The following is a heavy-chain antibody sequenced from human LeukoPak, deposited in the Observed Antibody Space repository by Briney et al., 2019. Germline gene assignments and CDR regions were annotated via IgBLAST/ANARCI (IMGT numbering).Heavy chain of an antibody. V-gene: IGHV3-23*01. Sequence: GGSLRLSCAASGFTFSSYAMSWVRQAPGKGLEWVSAISGSGGSTYYADSVKGRFTISRDNPKNTLYLQMNSLRAEDTAVYYCAKAYYDILTGYYASWGQGTTVTVSS. CDR2: ISGSGGST. D-gene: IGHD3-9*01. CDR1: GFTFSSYA. J-gene: IGHJ6*02. CDR3: AKAYYDILTGYYAS.